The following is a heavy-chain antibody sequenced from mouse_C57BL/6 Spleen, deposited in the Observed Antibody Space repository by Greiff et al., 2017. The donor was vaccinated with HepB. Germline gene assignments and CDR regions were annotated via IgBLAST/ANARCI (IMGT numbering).Heavy chain of an antibody. V-gene: IGHV1-55*01. D-gene: IGHD2-4*01. Sequence: QVQLKQPGAELVKPGASVKMSCKASGYTFTSYWITWVKQRPGQGLEWIGDIYPGSGSTNYNEKFKSKATLTVDTSSSTAYMQLSSLTSEDSAVYYCARWDYDYDDGGYYFDYWGQGTTLTVSS. J-gene: IGHJ2*01. CDR1: GYTFTSYW. CDR2: IYPGSGST. CDR3: ARWDYDYDDGGYYFDY.